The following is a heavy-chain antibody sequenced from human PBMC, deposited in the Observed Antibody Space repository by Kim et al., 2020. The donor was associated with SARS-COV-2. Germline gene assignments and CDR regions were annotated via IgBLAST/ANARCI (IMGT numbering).Heavy chain of an antibody. CDR1: DGSISSSSYY. CDR2: IYYSGST. J-gene: IGHJ3*02. Sequence: SETLSLTCTVSDGSISSSSYYWGWIRQPPGKGLEWIGSIYYSGSTYYNPSLKSRVTISVDTSKNQFSLKLSSVTAADTAVYYCARPMRQWLVQGAFDIWGQGTMVTVSS. D-gene: IGHD6-19*01. CDR3: ARPMRQWLVQGAFDI. V-gene: IGHV4-39*01.